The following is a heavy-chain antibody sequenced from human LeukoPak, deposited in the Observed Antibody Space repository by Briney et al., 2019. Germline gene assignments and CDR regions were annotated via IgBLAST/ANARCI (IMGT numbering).Heavy chain of an antibody. CDR2: STGTGYST. Sequence: GGSLRLSCAASEFTFSNYAMSWVRQAPGKGLEWVSGSTGTGYSTYYADSVKGRFTISRDNAKNSLYLQMNSLRAEDTAVYYCARENYSSSSIDYWGQGTLVTVSS. CDR1: EFTFSNYA. J-gene: IGHJ4*02. V-gene: IGHV3-23*01. CDR3: ARENYSSSSIDY. D-gene: IGHD6-13*01.